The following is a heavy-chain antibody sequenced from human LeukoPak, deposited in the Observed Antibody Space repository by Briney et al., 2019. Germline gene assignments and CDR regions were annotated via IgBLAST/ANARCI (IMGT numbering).Heavy chain of an antibody. V-gene: IGHV1-2*02. CDR1: GYTFTGYY. CDR2: INPNSGGT. D-gene: IGHD2-2*01. Sequence: GASVKVSCKASGYTFTGYYMHWVRQAPGQGLEWMGWINPNSGGTNYAQKFQGRVTMTRDTSISTAYMELSRLRSDDTAAYYCARARVGYCSSTSCWGPYYFDYWGQGTLVTVSS. CDR3: ARARVGYCSSTSCWGPYYFDY. J-gene: IGHJ4*02.